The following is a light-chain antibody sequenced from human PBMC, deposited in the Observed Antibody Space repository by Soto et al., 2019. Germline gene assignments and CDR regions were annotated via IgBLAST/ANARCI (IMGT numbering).Light chain of an antibody. CDR3: QQFNNWPYT. V-gene: IGKV3-15*01. Sequence: EIVMTQSPATLSVSPGERATLSCRASQSVRSYLAWYQQKPGQAPRLLIYGASTRATGIPARFSGGGSGTEFTLTITSLQSEDFAVYYCQQFNNWPYTFGQGTRLEIK. CDR1: QSVRSY. CDR2: GAS. J-gene: IGKJ5*01.